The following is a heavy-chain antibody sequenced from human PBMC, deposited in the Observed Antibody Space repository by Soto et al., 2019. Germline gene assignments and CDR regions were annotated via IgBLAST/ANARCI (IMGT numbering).Heavy chain of an antibody. D-gene: IGHD1-1*01. V-gene: IGHV3-74*01. CDR2: ITSAGSST. CDR1: GFTFSTYW. CDR3: VPNWFDP. J-gene: IGHJ5*02. Sequence: EVQLVESGGGLVQPGGSLRLSCAASGFTFSTYWMHWVRQAPGKGLVWVSRITSAGSSTNYAGSVKGRFTISRDNAKNTLYLQMNRLRAEDTAVYYWVPNWFDPWGQGTMVTVSS.